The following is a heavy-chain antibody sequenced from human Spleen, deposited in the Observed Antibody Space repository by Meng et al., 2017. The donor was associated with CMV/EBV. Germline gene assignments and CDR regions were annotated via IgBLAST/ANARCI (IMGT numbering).Heavy chain of an antibody. CDR1: GFTFTNAW. D-gene: IGHD6-19*01. Sequence: GESLKISCAASGFTFTNAWMNWVRQAPGKGLEWVSYISSSSSTIYYADSVKGRFTISRDNAKNSLYLQLNSLRAEDTAVYYCARGMTADYYYYYGMDVWGQGTTVTVSS. V-gene: IGHV3-48*04. J-gene: IGHJ6*02. CDR2: ISSSSSTI. CDR3: ARGMTADYYYYYGMDV.